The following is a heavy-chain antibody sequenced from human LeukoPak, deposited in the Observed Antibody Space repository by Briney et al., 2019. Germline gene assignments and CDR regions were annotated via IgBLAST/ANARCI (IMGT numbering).Heavy chain of an antibody. Sequence: GASVKVSCKASGYTFTGHYMHWVRQAPGQGLEWMGWINPNSGGANYAQRFQGRVTITRDTSISTAYMELSRMRSDDTAVYYCARDSAGDLDSWGQGTLVTVSS. CDR3: ARDSAGDLDS. D-gene: IGHD7-27*01. V-gene: IGHV1-2*02. J-gene: IGHJ4*02. CDR1: GYTFTGHY. CDR2: INPNSGGA.